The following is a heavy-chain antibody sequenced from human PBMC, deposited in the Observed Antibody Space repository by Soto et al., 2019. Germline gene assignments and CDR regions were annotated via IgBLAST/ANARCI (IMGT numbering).Heavy chain of an antibody. Sequence: QVQLVESGGGVVQPGRSLRLSCAASGFTFSSYAMHWVRQAPGKGLEWVAVISYDGSNKYYADSVKGRFTISRDNSKNTLYLQMNSLRAEDTAVYYCATGIRGYSGYDPSTFDYWGQGTLVTVSS. CDR3: ATGIRGYSGYDPSTFDY. CDR2: ISYDGSNK. D-gene: IGHD5-12*01. J-gene: IGHJ4*02. V-gene: IGHV3-30-3*01. CDR1: GFTFSSYA.